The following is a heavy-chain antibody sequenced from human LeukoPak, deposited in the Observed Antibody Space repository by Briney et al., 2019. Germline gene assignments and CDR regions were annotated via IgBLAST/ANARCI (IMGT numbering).Heavy chain of an antibody. CDR3: ARLGGPRSPFDY. D-gene: IGHD2-15*01. Sequence: GESLKISCKGSGYSFDRYWTGWVRQMPGKGLEWMGIIYPGDSDTRYSPSFQGQITISADKSTRTAYLQWRSLKASDTAIYYCARLGGPRSPFDYWGQGTRVTVSS. J-gene: IGHJ4*01. CDR1: GYSFDRYW. CDR2: IYPGDSDT. V-gene: IGHV5-51*01.